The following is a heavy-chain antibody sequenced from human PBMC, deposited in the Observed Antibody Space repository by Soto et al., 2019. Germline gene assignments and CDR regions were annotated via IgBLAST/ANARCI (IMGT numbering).Heavy chain of an antibody. CDR1: GGTFSSYA. CDR3: ARDLGDSSGWYPFDY. CDR2: IIPIFGTA. J-gene: IGHJ4*02. Sequence: SVKVSCKASGGTFSSYAISWVRQAPGQGLEWMGGIIPIFGTANYAQKFQGRVTITADESTSTAYMELSSLRSEDTAVYYCARDLGDSSGWYPFDYWGQGTLVTVSS. V-gene: IGHV1-69*13. D-gene: IGHD6-13*01.